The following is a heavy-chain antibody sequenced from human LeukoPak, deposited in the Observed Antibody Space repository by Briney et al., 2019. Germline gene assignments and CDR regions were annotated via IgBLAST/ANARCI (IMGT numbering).Heavy chain of an antibody. V-gene: IGHV4-39*01. CDR2: IYYSGST. Sequence: SETLSLTSTVSGGSISSSSYYWGWIRQPPGKGLEWIGSIYYSGSTYYNPSLKSRVTISVDTSKNQFSLKLSSVTAADTAVYYCARSYDSSGFYGMDVWGQGTTVTVSS. CDR1: GGSISSSSYY. J-gene: IGHJ6*02. D-gene: IGHD3-22*01. CDR3: ARSYDSSGFYGMDV.